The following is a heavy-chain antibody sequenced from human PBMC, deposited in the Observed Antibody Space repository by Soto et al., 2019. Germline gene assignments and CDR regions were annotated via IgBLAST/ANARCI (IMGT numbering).Heavy chain of an antibody. CDR3: ARTIIAFGEVIAPHWFDP. Sequence: WGSLRVSFVFSGFPVFDYCMNWVRPAPGRGLEWVASISSGGNFIYYADSVRGRFTISRDNAENSLYLQMNSLRVEDTATYYCARTIIAFGEVIAPHWFDPWGQGTQVNVSA. J-gene: IGHJ5*02. V-gene: IGHV3-21*06. D-gene: IGHD3-16*02. CDR1: GFPVFDYC. CDR2: ISSGGNFI.